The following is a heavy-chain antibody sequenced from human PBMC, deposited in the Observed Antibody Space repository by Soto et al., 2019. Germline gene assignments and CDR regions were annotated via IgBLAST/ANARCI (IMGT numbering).Heavy chain of an antibody. J-gene: IGHJ5*02. CDR2: ITGSGGST. V-gene: IGHV3-23*01. CDR3: AKDRSVDTRDWFDP. D-gene: IGHD5-18*01. Sequence: AGGSLRLSCAASGFTFGTYAMNWVRQAPGKGLEWVSGITGSGGSTYYADSVKGRFTISRDNSKNTLYLQMNSLRADDTAVYYCAKDRSVDTRDWFDPWGQGTLVTSPQ. CDR1: GFTFGTYA.